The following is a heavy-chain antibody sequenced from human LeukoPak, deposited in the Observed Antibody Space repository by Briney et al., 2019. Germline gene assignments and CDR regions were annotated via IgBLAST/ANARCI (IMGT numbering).Heavy chain of an antibody. CDR2: ISSSSSYI. J-gene: IGHJ6*03. D-gene: IGHD4/OR15-4a*01. CDR1: GFTFSSYS. Sequence: GGTLRLSCAASGFTFSSYSMNWVRQAPGKGLEWVSSISSSSSYIYYADSVKGRFTISRDNAKNSLYLQMNSLRAKDTAVYYCARDMVNPLGSDYYYCMDVWGKGTTVTVSS. CDR3: ARDMVNPLGSDYYYCMDV. V-gene: IGHV3-21*01.